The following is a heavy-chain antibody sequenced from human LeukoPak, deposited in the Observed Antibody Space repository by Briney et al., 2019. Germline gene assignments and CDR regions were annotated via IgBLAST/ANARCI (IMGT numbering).Heavy chain of an antibody. V-gene: IGHV3-23*01. D-gene: IGHD6-13*01. J-gene: IGHJ4*02. CDR1: GFTFSSYG. CDR3: AKDLRAAAADY. CDR2: ISGSGGNT. Sequence: GGSLRLSCAASGFTFSSYGMTWVRQAPGKGLEWVSAISGSGGNTYYADSVEGRFTISRDNSKNTVYLQMKSLRAEDTAVYYCAKDLRAAAADYWGQGTLVTVSS.